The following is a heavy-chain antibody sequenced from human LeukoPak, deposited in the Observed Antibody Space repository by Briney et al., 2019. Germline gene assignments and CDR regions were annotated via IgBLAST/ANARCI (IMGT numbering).Heavy chain of an antibody. V-gene: IGHV3-23*01. CDR2: ISGSGGST. CDR1: GFTFSIYA. Sequence: GGSLRLSCAASGFTFSIYAMSWVRQAPGKGLEWVSAISGSGGSTYYADSVKGRFTISRDNSKNTLYLQMNSLRAADTAVYYCAKESVNWNYDAENYWGQGTLVTVSS. J-gene: IGHJ4*02. CDR3: AKESVNWNYDAENY. D-gene: IGHD1-7*01.